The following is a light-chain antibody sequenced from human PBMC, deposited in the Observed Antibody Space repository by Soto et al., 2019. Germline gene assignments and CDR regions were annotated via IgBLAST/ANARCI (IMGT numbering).Light chain of an antibody. CDR2: KAS. Sequence: DIQMTQSPSTLSASVGDRVTINCRASPSINSWLAWYRQKPGTAPKLLIYKASRLESGVPSRFSGSGSETEYPRTSSGLQPDDFASNYCQQYRTNSAFGQGSKVEIK. V-gene: IGKV1-5*03. CDR3: QQYRTNSA. J-gene: IGKJ1*01. CDR1: PSINSW.